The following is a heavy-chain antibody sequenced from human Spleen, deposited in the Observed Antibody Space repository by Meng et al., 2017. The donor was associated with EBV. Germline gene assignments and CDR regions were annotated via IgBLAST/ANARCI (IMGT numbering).Heavy chain of an antibody. CDR3: ARQSTYRLLDP. D-gene: IGHD3-16*02. Sequence: QALLHRGGEGLQTPSEPLSLTCALYGESLSGHYWTWIRQPPGKGLEWIGEINESGITNYNPSLKSRVTLSIDTSERHFSLNLSSVTAADTAVYYCARQSTYRLLDPWGQGTLVTVSS. CDR2: INESGIT. CDR1: GESLSGHY. J-gene: IGHJ5*02. V-gene: IGHV4-34*01.